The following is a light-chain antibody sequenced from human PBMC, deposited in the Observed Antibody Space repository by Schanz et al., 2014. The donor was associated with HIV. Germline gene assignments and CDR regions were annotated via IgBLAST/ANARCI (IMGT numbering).Light chain of an antibody. CDR1: ERVSSRY. Sequence: EIVMTQSPGTLSLSPGERATLSCRASERVSSRYLAWYQQSPGQPPRVLLYGASSRATGVPDRFSGSGSGTDFTLTISRLEPEDFAVYYCQQYAALPQTFGQGTKLEI. CDR2: GAS. J-gene: IGKJ2*01. CDR3: QQYAALPQT. V-gene: IGKV3-20*01.